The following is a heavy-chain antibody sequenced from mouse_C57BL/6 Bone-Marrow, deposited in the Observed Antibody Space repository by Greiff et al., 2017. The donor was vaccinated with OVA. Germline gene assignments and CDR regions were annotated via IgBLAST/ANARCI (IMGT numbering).Heavy chain of an antibody. CDR1: GYTFTSYW. V-gene: IGHV1-55*01. Sequence: QVQLQQPGAELVKPGASVKMSCKASGYTFTSYWITWVKQRPGQGLEWIGDFYPGSGSTNYNEKFKSKATLTVDTSSSTAYMQLSSLTSEDSAVYYCARDGYYVDYAMDYWGQGTSVTVSS. CDR3: ARDGYYVDYAMDY. CDR2: FYPGSGST. D-gene: IGHD2-3*01. J-gene: IGHJ4*01.